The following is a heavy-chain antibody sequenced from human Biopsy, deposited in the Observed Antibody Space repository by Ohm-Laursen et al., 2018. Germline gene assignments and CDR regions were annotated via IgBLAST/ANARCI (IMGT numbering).Heavy chain of an antibody. Sequence: SDTPSLTCTVSGGSISSDYWSWIRQSPGKGLEWIGYISNRGSTNYNPSLRGRVTISVDTSKNQFSLKLSSVTAADTAVFFCARLYRLDDYWNDDPPDAFDVWGQGTMVTVSS. D-gene: IGHD3-3*01. J-gene: IGHJ3*01. CDR2: ISNRGST. CDR1: GGSISSDY. CDR3: ARLYRLDDYWNDDPPDAFDV. V-gene: IGHV4-59*07.